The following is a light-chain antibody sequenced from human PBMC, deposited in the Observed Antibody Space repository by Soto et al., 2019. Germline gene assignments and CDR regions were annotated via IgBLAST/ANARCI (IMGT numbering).Light chain of an antibody. CDR3: CSYTATESVV. J-gene: IGLJ2*01. V-gene: IGLV2-23*02. CDR1: NSDIGKYDF. CDR2: EVN. Sequence: QSALTQPASVSGSPGQSITISCTGSNSDIGKYDFVSWYQQHPGKVPKFLIYEVNKRPSGVSHRFSGSKSGNTASLTISGLQAEDEADYYCCSYTATESVVFGGGTKLTVL.